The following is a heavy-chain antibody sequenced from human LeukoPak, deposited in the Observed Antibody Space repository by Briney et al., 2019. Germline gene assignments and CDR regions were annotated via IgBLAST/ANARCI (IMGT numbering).Heavy chain of an antibody. J-gene: IGHJ4*02. V-gene: IGHV1-8*01. Sequence: GASVKVSCKAAGYTFTSYDINWVRQATGQGLEWMGWMNPNSGNTGYAQKFQGRVTMTRNTAISTAYMELSSLRSEDTAVYYCARNRKDYGGNPAWVYWGQGTLVTVSS. D-gene: IGHD4-23*01. CDR1: GYTFTSYD. CDR2: MNPNSGNT. CDR3: ARNRKDYGGNPAWVY.